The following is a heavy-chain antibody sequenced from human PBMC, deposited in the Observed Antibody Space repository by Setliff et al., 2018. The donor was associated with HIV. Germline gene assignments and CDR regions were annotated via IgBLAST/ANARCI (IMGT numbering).Heavy chain of an antibody. J-gene: IGHJ4*02. V-gene: IGHV1-3*04. CDR3: ARSSCSGCYLSDY. Sequence: ASVKVSCKASGYTFTTCSIHWVRQAPGQRPEWMGWIHTGTGDTKYSQKFQGRVTITRDTSANTAYMELSSLRSEDTAVYYCARSSCSGCYLSDYWGQGTLVTVSS. CDR1: GYTFTTCS. CDR2: IHTGTGDT. D-gene: IGHD6-19*01.